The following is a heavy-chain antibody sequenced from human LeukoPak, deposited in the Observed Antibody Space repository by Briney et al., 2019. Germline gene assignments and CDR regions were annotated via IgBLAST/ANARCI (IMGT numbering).Heavy chain of an antibody. CDR1: GFTFSSYE. J-gene: IGHJ4*02. Sequence: GGSLRLSCAASGFTFSSYEMNWVRQAPGKGLEWVSYISNSGSTTYYADSVKGRFTISRDNAKNSLHLQMNSLRAEDTAVYYCARGLLCGSCYHTFDYWGQGTLVTVSS. D-gene: IGHD2-15*01. CDR3: ARGLLCGSCYHTFDY. V-gene: IGHV3-48*03. CDR2: ISNSGSTT.